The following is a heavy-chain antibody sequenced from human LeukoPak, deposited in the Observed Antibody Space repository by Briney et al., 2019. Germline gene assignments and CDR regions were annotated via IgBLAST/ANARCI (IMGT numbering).Heavy chain of an antibody. V-gene: IGHV4-4*03. CDR2: IYHSGST. Sequence: PPETLSLTCAVSGGSISSSNWWSWVRQPPGKGLEWIGEIYHSGSTNYNPSLKSRVTISVDKSKNQFSLKLSSVTAADTAVYYCARVSWFPGTSYYFMDVWGKGTTVTVSS. J-gene: IGHJ6*03. CDR3: ARVSWFPGTSYYFMDV. CDR1: GGSISSSNW. D-gene: IGHD1-1*01.